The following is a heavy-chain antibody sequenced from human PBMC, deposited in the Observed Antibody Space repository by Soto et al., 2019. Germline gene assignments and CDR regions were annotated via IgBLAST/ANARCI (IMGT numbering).Heavy chain of an antibody. J-gene: IGHJ6*02. CDR1: GYTFTSYG. D-gene: IGHD3-22*01. CDR2: ISAYNGNT. CDR3: ARVPYYYDSSGYSDYYYYGMDV. V-gene: IGHV1-18*01. Sequence: ASVKVSCKASGYTFTSYGISWVRQAPGQGLEWMGWISAYNGNTNYAQKLQGRVTMTTDTSTSTAYMELRSLRSDDTAVYYCARVPYYYDSSGYSDYYYYGMDVWGQGTTATVSS.